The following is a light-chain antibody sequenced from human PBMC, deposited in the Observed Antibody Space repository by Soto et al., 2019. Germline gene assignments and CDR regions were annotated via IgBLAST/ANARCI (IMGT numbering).Light chain of an antibody. J-gene: IGLJ1*01. Sequence: QSVLTQPASVSASPGQSITISCTGTSSDVGTYDDVSWYRQHPGKAPRLLIYEVTNRPSGVSNRFSGSKSGDTASLTISGLQAEDEGDYYCSSYTIGSTYFFGSGTKVTVL. V-gene: IGLV2-14*01. CDR3: SSYTIGSTYF. CDR2: EVT. CDR1: SSDVGTYDD.